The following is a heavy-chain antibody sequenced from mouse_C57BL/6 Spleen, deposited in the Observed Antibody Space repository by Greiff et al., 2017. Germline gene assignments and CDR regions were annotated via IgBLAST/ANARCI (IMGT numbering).Heavy chain of an antibody. J-gene: IGHJ3*01. CDR2: IYPGDGDT. CDR1: GYAFSSSW. CDR3: ARSMGWLLPFFAY. V-gene: IGHV1-82*01. Sequence: QVQLQQSGPELVKPGASVKISCKASGYAFSSSWMNWVKQRPGKGLEWIGRIYPGDGDTNYNGKFKGKATLTADKSSSTAYMQLSSLTSEDSAVYFCARSMGWLLPFFAYWGQGTLVTVSA. D-gene: IGHD2-3*01.